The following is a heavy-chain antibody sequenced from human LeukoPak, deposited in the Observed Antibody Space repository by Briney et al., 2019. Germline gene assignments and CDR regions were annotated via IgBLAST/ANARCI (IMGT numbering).Heavy chain of an antibody. CDR1: GYSISSGYY. V-gene: IGHV4-38-2*02. J-gene: IGHJ4*02. D-gene: IGHD6-13*01. CDR3: ARGVAAAGTPGDY. Sequence: SETLSLTCTVSGYSISSGYYWDWIRQPPGKGLEWIGSIYHSGSPYYNSSLKSRVTISVDTSKNQFSLKLSSVTAADTAVYYCARGVAAAGTPGDYWGQGTLVTVSS. CDR2: IYHSGSP.